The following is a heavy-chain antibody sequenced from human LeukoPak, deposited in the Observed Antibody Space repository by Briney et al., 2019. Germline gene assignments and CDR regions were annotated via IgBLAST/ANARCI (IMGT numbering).Heavy chain of an antibody. D-gene: IGHD3-3*01. CDR1: GFTFSDHA. Sequence: QPGRSLRLSCAASGFTFSDHAMHWVRQTPGKGLEWVAVLSYGGTNKYYADSVKGRFTISRDNSKNTMFLQMNSLRAEDTAVYHCARDRSGYANDAFDFWGQGTMVTVSS. CDR2: LSYGGTNK. CDR3: ARDRSGYANDAFDF. V-gene: IGHV3-30-3*01. J-gene: IGHJ3*01.